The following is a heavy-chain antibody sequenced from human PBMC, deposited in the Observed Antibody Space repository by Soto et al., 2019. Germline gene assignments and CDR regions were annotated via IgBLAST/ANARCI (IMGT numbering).Heavy chain of an antibody. V-gene: IGHV4-59*12. J-gene: IGHJ6*02. CDR2: IFDGGIA. Sequence: SETLSLTCTVWGGTITYYDCSWIRQAPWKGLEWLGYIFDGGIANYNPSLKSRVSFSLDKSQNQLSLKLTSVTGADTAIYYCVSVEGTPTVTGDYYYYAADAWGQGTAVPVSS. D-gene: IGHD4-17*01. CDR1: GGTITYYD. CDR3: VSVEGTPTVTGDYYYYAADA.